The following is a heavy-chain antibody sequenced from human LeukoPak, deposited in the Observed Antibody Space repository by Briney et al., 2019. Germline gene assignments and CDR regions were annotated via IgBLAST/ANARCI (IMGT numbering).Heavy chain of an antibody. D-gene: IGHD2-15*01. CDR2: ISGSGGST. CDR1: GFTFSSYA. V-gene: IGHV3-23*01. CDR3: AKSPYCSGGSCVPGAELDY. J-gene: IGHJ4*02. Sequence: PGGSLRLSCAASGFTFSSYAMSWVRQAPGKGLEWVSAISGSGGSTYYADSVKGRFTISRDNSKNTLYLQMNSLRAEDTAVYYCAKSPYCSGGSCVPGAELDYWGQGTLVTVSS.